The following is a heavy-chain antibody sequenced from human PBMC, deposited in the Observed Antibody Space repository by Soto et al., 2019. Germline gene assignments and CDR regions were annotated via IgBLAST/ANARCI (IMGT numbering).Heavy chain of an antibody. D-gene: IGHD2-21*02. CDR2: IYYSGST. Sequence: SSETLSLTCTVSGGSISSGDYYWSWIRQPPGKGLEWIGYIYYSGSTYYNPSLKSRVTISVDTSKNQFSLKLSSVTAADTAVYYCARDKAYCGGDCYSGYNWFDPWGQGTLVTVSS. CDR3: ARDKAYCGGDCYSGYNWFDP. V-gene: IGHV4-30-4*01. CDR1: GGSISSGDYY. J-gene: IGHJ5*02.